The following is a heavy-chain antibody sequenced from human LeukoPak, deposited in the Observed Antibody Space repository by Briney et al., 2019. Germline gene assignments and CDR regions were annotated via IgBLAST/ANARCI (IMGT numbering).Heavy chain of an antibody. V-gene: IGHV3-7*03. CDR2: IKEDGSGE. CDR1: GLRFSSYW. Sequence: GGSLRLSCAASGLRFSSYWMDWVRQAPGKGLEWVAHIKEDGSGEYYVDSAKGRFTISIDNAKKSMYLQMNSLRVEDTAIYYCVSGSGWIFDYWGQGTLVTVSS. CDR3: VSGSGWIFDY. D-gene: IGHD6-19*01. J-gene: IGHJ4*02.